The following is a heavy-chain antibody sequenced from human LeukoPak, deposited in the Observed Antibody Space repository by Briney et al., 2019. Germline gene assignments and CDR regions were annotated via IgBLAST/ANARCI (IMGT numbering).Heavy chain of an antibody. CDR2: INRNGDST. CDR1: GFTFDDYG. V-gene: IGHV3-20*04. Sequence: GGSLRLSCAASGFTFDDYGMSWVRQGPGKGLEWVSAINRNGDSTGYADSVKGRFTISRDNSKNTLYLQMNSLRAEDTAVYYCARVKVARAPFDYWGQGTLVTVSS. D-gene: IGHD5-12*01. CDR3: ARVKVARAPFDY. J-gene: IGHJ4*02.